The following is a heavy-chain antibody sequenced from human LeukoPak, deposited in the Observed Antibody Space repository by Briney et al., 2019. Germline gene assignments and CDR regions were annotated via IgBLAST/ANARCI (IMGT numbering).Heavy chain of an antibody. CDR2: ISSSSKYI. V-gene: IGHV3-21*01. CDR1: GSSFSSYS. D-gene: IGHD1-1*01. J-gene: IGHJ4*02. CDR3: ARSPQGTGSPADY. Sequence: GGSLRLPCGDSGSSFSSYSMNWVRQAPGKDLEWVSSISSSSKYIYYADSVKGRFTISRDNAKNSLCLQMNGLRADDTAVYYCARSPQGTGSPADYWGQGTLVTVSS.